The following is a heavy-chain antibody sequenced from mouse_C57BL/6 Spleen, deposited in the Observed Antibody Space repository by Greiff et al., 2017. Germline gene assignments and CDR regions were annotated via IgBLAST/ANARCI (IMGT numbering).Heavy chain of an antibody. J-gene: IGHJ2*01. CDR2: INPGSGGT. Sequence: QVQLQQSGAELVRPGTSVKVSCKASGYAFTNYLIEWVKQRPGQGLEWIGVINPGSGGTNYNEKFKGKATLTADKSSSTAYMQLSSLTSEDSAVYFCARSDYGSSYVDWGQSPTLTVSS. V-gene: IGHV1-54*01. CDR1: GYAFTNYL. D-gene: IGHD1-1*01. CDR3: ARSDYGSSYVD.